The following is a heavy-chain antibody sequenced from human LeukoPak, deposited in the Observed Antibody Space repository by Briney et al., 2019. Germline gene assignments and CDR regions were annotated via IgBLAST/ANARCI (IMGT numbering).Heavy chain of an antibody. CDR2: IIPIFGTA. D-gene: IGHD3-22*01. V-gene: IGHV1-69*13. J-gene: IGHJ5*02. CDR3: ARYYYDSSGELNWFDP. CDR1: GGTFGSYA. Sequence: SVKVSCKASGGTFGSYAISWVRQAPGQGLEWMGGIIPIFGTANYAQKFQGRVTITADESTSTAYMELSSLRSEDTAVYYCARYYYDSSGELNWFDPWGQGTLVTVSS.